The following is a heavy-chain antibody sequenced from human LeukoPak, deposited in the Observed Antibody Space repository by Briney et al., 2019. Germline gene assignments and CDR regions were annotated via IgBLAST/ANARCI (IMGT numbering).Heavy chain of an antibody. CDR3: ARDAGIAGVGQDY. J-gene: IGHJ4*02. V-gene: IGHV1-2*02. CDR1: GYTFTGYY. CDR2: INPNSGGT. D-gene: IGHD6-13*01. Sequence: ASVKVSCKASGYTFTGYYMHWVRQAPGQGLEWMGWINPNSGGTNYAQKFQGRVTMTRDTSISTAYMELSRLRSDDTAVYYCARDAGIAGVGQDYWGQGTLVTVSS.